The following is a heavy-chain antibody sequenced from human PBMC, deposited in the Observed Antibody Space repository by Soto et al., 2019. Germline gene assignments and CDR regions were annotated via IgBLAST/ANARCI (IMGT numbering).Heavy chain of an antibody. D-gene: IGHD5-18*01. CDR3: ARASGYSYGYSDY. Sequence: SETLSLTCTVSGGSISSYYWSWIRQPPGKGLEWIGYIYYSGSTNYNPSLKSRVTISVDTSKNQFSLKLSSVTAADTAVYYCARASGYSYGYSDYWGQGTQVTVPQ. J-gene: IGHJ4*02. V-gene: IGHV4-59*01. CDR1: GGSISSYY. CDR2: IYYSGST.